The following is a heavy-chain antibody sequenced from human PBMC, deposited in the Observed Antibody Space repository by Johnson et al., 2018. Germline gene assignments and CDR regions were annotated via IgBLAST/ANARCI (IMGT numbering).Heavy chain of an antibody. CDR1: GYTFTSYD. D-gene: IGHD4-17*01. CDR2: MNPNSGNT. CDR3: AKDHGAVLPSYYYYGMDV. J-gene: IGHJ6*02. Sequence: QVQLVQSGAEVKKPGASVKVSCKASGYTFTSYDINWVRQATGQGLEWMGWMNPNSGNTGYAQKFQGRVTMTRNTSISTAYMELSSLRSEDTAVYYCAKDHGAVLPSYYYYGMDVWGQGTTVTVSS. V-gene: IGHV1-8*01.